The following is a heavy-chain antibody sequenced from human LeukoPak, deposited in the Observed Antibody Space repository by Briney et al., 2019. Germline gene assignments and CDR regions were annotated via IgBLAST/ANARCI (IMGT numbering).Heavy chain of an antibody. J-gene: IGHJ4*02. Sequence: GGSLRLSCVASGFTFSSYAMSWVRRAPGKGLEWVSGISGSGGSTYYADSVKGRFTISRDNSKDTLYLQMNSLRAEDTAVYYCAKDKHYDYVWGSYRSEYWGQGTLVTVSS. CDR2: ISGSGGST. V-gene: IGHV3-23*01. CDR3: AKDKHYDYVWGSYRSEY. D-gene: IGHD3-16*02. CDR1: GFTFSSYA.